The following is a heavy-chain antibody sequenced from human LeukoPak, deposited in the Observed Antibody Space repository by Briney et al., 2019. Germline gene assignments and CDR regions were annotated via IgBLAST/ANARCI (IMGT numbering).Heavy chain of an antibody. CDR3: ASTDGSGSYYNVY. CDR2: INPNRGGT. Sequence: ASLKVSCKASGYTFTGYYMHWVRQPPGQGLEWMGWINPNRGGTNYAQKFQGRVSMTRDTSISTDYMELSRLRSDDTAVYYCASTDGSGSYYNVYWGQGTLVSVSS. V-gene: IGHV1-2*02. J-gene: IGHJ4*02. CDR1: GYTFTGYY. D-gene: IGHD3-10*01.